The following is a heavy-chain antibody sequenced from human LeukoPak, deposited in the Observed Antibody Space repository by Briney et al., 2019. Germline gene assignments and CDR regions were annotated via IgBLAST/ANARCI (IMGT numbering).Heavy chain of an antibody. J-gene: IGHJ3*02. V-gene: IGHV3-43*02. Sequence: PGGSLRLSCAASGFTFDDYAMHWVRQAPGKGLEWVSLISGDGGRTHYADSVKDRFTISRDNSKNSLYLQMNSLRTEDTAFYYCAKAYYDYVWGSYRYFRAFDIWGQGTMVTVSS. CDR1: GFTFDDYA. CDR3: AKAYYDYVWGSYRYFRAFDI. D-gene: IGHD3-16*02. CDR2: ISGDGGRT.